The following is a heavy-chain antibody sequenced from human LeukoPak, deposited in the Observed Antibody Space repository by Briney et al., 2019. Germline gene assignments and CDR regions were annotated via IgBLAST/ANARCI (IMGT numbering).Heavy chain of an antibody. Sequence: SETLSLTCTVSGGSISSYYWSWIRQPPGKGLEWIGYIYYSGSTNYNPSLKSRVTMSIDTSKNQFSLKLRSVTAADTAVYYCAREGYCRSTSCHTLSDYWGQGTLVTVSS. V-gene: IGHV4-59*12. CDR3: AREGYCRSTSCHTLSDY. CDR1: GGSISSYY. CDR2: IYYSGST. J-gene: IGHJ4*02. D-gene: IGHD2-2*02.